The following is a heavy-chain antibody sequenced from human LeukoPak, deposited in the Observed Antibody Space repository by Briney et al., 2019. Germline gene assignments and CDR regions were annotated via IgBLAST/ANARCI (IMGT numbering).Heavy chain of an antibody. V-gene: IGHV3-30*03. CDR1: RFIFSSYG. CDR2: ISYDGSNN. Sequence: GRSLRLSCAAWRFIFSSYGMHWVRQAPGKGLEWVAAISYDGSNNNYADSVKGRFTISRDNSKNTLYLQMNSLRGEDTAVYYCAREITFGGVIVQPFDFWGQVTLVTVSS. D-gene: IGHD3-16*02. J-gene: IGHJ4*02. CDR3: AREITFGGVIVQPFDF.